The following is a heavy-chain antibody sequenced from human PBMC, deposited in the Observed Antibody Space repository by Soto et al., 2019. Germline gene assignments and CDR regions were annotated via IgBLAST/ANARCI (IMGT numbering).Heavy chain of an antibody. CDR2: IYYSGST. V-gene: IGHV4-61*01. CDR1: GGSVSSGSYY. Sequence: SETLSLTCTVSGGSVSSGSYYWSWIRQPPEKGLEWIGYIYYSGSTNYNPSLKSRVTISVDTSKNQFSLKLSSVTAADTAVYYCSRDEYGYFDYWGQGTLVTVSS. J-gene: IGHJ4*02. D-gene: IGHD4-17*01. CDR3: SRDEYGYFDY.